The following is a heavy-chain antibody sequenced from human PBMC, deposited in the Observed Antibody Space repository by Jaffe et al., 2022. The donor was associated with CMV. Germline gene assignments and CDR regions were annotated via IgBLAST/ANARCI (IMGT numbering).Heavy chain of an antibody. Sequence: QVQLVESGGGVVQPGRSLRLSCAASGFTFSSYGMHWVRQAPGKGLEWVAVIWYDGSNKYYADSVKGRFTISRDNSKNTLYLQMNSLRAEDTAVYYCARERGYSGYDNYYYYYGMDVWGQGTTVTVSS. V-gene: IGHV3-33*01. CDR3: ARERGYSGYDNYYYYYGMDV. J-gene: IGHJ6*02. CDR2: IWYDGSNK. CDR1: GFTFSSYG. D-gene: IGHD5-12*01.